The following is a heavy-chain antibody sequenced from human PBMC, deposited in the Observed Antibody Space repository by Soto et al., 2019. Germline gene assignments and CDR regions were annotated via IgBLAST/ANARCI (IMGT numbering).Heavy chain of an antibody. J-gene: IGHJ4*02. Sequence: EVQLLESGGGLVQPGGSLRLSCAASGFTFSSYAMSWVRQTPGKGLEWVSAISGSGGSTYYADSVKGRFTISRDNSKNTRYLQMNSLRAEDTAVHYCASRSSGWYFYSSGQGTLVTVSS. V-gene: IGHV3-23*01. CDR3: ASRSSGWYFYS. CDR1: GFTFSSYA. CDR2: ISGSGGST. D-gene: IGHD6-19*01.